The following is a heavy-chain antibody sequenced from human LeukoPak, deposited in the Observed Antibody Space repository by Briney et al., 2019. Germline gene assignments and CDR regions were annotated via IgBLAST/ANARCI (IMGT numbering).Heavy chain of an antibody. CDR2: ISMNVQTT. Sequence: GGSLRLSCSASGFTFTSHVMHWFRQAPGKGLQYVSGISMNVQTTYYAGSVKGRFTISRDNSKNTVYAQMNSLTPEDTALYYCVREGLERRTNFDYWGQGTLVSVSS. J-gene: IGHJ4*02. CDR3: VREGLERRTNFDY. D-gene: IGHD1-1*01. V-gene: IGHV3-64*05. CDR1: GFTFTSHV.